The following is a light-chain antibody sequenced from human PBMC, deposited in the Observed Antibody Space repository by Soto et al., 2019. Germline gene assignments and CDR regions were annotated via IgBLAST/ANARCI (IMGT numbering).Light chain of an antibody. CDR3: QQHSHWPPWT. Sequence: EVVLTQSPATLSLSPGERATLSCRASENVRTFVDWYQQKPGQAPRLLIYGASNRATGIPARFSGSGSGTDFTLTISNLEPEDFAVYYCQQHSHWPPWTFGQGTMVDIK. CDR2: GAS. V-gene: IGKV3-11*01. J-gene: IGKJ1*01. CDR1: ENVRTF.